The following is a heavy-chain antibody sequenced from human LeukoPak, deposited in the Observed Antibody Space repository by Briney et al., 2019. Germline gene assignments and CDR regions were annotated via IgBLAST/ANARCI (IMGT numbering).Heavy chain of an antibody. V-gene: IGHV3-23*01. J-gene: IGHJ4*02. CDR3: ARGGIAVAGTFWFDY. CDR1: GFTFSSYA. CDR2: ISGSGDST. D-gene: IGHD6-19*01. Sequence: GGSLRLSCAASGFTFSSYAMSWVRQAPGKGLEWVSAISGSGDSTYYADSVKGRFTISRDNSKNTLYLQMKSLRADDTAVYYCARGGIAVAGTFWFDYWGQGTLVTVSS.